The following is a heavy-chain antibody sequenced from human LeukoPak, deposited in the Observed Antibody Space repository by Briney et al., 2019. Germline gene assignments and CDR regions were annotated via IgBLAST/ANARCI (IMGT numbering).Heavy chain of an antibody. D-gene: IGHD3-10*02. J-gene: IGHJ6*04. CDR2: ISSSGSTI. CDR1: GFIVRSNH. CDR3: AELGITMIGGV. V-gene: IGHV3-48*03. Sequence: RTGGSLRLSCAAFGFIVRSNHINWVRQAPGKGLEWVSYISSSGSTIYYADSVKGRFTISRDNAKNSLYLQMNSLRAEDTAVYYCAELGITMIGGVWGKGTTVTISS.